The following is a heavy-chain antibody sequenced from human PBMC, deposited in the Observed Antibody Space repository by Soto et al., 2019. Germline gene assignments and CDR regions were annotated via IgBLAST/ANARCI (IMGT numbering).Heavy chain of an antibody. J-gene: IGHJ4*02. D-gene: IGHD3-10*02. Sequence: QMQLVQSGPEVKKPGTSVKVSCKASGFTFTSSAVQWVRQARGQRLEWIGWIVVGSGNTNYAQKFQERVTITRDMSTSTAYMELSSLRSEDTAVYYCAADLARHPPNLFSLDYWGQGTLVTVSS. CDR2: IVVGSGNT. V-gene: IGHV1-58*01. CDR3: AADLARHPPNLFSLDY. CDR1: GFTFTSSA.